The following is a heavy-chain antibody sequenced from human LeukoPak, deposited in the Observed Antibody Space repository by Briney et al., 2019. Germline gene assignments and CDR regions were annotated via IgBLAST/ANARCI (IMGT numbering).Heavy chain of an antibody. J-gene: IGHJ4*02. CDR2: INAGNGNT. CDR1: GYTFTSYA. V-gene: IGHV1-3*01. Sequence: GASVKVSCKASGYTFTSYAMNWVRQAPGQGLEWMGWINAGNGNTKYSQKFQGRVTITRDTSASTAYMELSSLRSEDTAVYYCARGSASSGYYYYFDYWGQGTLVTVSS. CDR3: ARGSASSGYYYYFDY. D-gene: IGHD3-22*01.